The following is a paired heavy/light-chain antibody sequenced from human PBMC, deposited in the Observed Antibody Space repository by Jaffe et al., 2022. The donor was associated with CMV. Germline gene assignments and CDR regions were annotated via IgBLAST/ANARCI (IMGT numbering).Light chain of an antibody. CDR2: QDN. CDR3: QTWDLTSVV. Sequence: YELTQPPSVSVSPGQTASIPCSGDELEKKYTNWYQQKPGRSPVLIIYQDNTRPSGIPERFSGSNSGNTATLTISGTQALDEADYYCQTWDLTSVVFGGGTKLTVL. J-gene: IGLJ2*01. CDR1: ELEKKY. V-gene: IGLV3-1*01.
Heavy chain of an antibody. J-gene: IGHJ4*02. D-gene: IGHD6-6*01. V-gene: IGHV3-23*01. Sequence: EVQLLESGGGLVQPGGSLRLSCAASGFTFSTHVMSWVRQAPGKGLQWVSGISGSGGGTYYADSVKGRFTISRDNSKNTLYLQMHSLRVEDTAVYYCANLPYQQLVSPPKFWGLGTLVTVSS. CDR3: ANLPYQQLVSPPKF. CDR2: ISGSGGGT. CDR1: GFTFSTHV.